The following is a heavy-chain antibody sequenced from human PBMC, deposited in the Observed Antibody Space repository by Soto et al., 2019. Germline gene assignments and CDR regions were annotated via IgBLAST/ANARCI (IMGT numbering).Heavy chain of an antibody. V-gene: IGHV1-69*06. Sequence: SVKVSCKASGGTFSSYAISWVRQAPGQGLEWMGGIIPIFGTANYAQKFQGRVTITADKSTSTAYMELSGLRSEDTAVYYCAREGSGYSLGWFDPWGQGTLVTVS. CDR2: IIPIFGTA. CDR3: AREGSGYSLGWFDP. J-gene: IGHJ5*02. CDR1: GGTFSSYA. D-gene: IGHD3-22*01.